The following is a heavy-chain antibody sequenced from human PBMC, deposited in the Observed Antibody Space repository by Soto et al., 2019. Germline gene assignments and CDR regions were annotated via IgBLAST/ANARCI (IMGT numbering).Heavy chain of an antibody. Sequence: SETLSLTCAVSGGSIDSSNWWTWVRQAPGKGLEWIGEIYHSGNTNYNPSLRSRVTISVDKSGDQFSLKLTSVTAADAAVYYCERKTSSLDSRGNYKTAMDVWGQGTTVTVSS. V-gene: IGHV4-4*02. CDR3: ERKTSSLDSRGNYKTAMDV. D-gene: IGHD3-22*01. J-gene: IGHJ6*01. CDR1: GGSIDSSNW. CDR2: IYHSGNT.